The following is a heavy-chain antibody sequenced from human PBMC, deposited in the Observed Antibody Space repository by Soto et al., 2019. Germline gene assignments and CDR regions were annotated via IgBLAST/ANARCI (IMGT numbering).Heavy chain of an antibody. CDR3: ARITASPNSGYFDY. Sequence: SETLSLTCTVSGDSISYYYWTWMRQPPGKGLEWIGYIYYSGSTKYDPSLKSRVTISIDTSKKQFSLNLNSVTAADTAVYYCARITASPNSGYFDYWGQGTLVTVSS. CDR1: GDSISYYY. CDR2: IYYSGST. V-gene: IGHV4-59*01. D-gene: IGHD7-27*01. J-gene: IGHJ4*02.